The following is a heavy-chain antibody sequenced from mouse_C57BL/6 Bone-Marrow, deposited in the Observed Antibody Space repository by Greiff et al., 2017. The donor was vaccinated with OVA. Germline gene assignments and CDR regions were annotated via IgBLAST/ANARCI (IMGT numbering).Heavy chain of an antibody. J-gene: IGHJ2*01. CDR1: GYTFTSYG. D-gene: IGHD1-1*01. V-gene: IGHV1-81*01. Sequence: VKLMESGAELARPGASVKLSCKASGYTFTSYGISWVKQRTGQGLEWIGEIYPRSGNTYYNEKFKGKATLTADKSYSTAYMELRSLTSEDSAVYFCALITTVVRFYYWGQGTTLTVSS. CDR2: IYPRSGNT. CDR3: ALITTVVRFYY.